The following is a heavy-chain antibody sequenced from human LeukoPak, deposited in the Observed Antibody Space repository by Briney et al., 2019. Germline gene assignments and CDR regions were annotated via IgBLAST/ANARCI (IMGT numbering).Heavy chain of an antibody. V-gene: IGHV3-48*03. Sequence: PGGSLRLSCAASGFSFSSYEMNWVRQAPGKGLEWVSYISSGGRTIYYADSVKGRFTISRDNAKNSLYLQMSSLRAEDTAVYYCARFGDAFEIWGQGTMVTVSS. CDR2: ISSGGRTI. D-gene: IGHD3-10*01. J-gene: IGHJ3*02. CDR3: ARFGDAFEI. CDR1: GFSFSSYE.